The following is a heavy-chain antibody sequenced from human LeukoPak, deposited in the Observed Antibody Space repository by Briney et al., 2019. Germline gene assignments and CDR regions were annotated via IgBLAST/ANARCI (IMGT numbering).Heavy chain of an antibody. CDR1: GFTFSSYE. J-gene: IGHJ4*02. Sequence: QAGRSLRLSCAASGFTFSSYEMNWVRQAPGKGLEWVSYISSSGSTIYYADSMKGRFTISRDNAKNSLYLQMNSLRAEDTAVYYCASTRSGYLFDYWGQGTLVTVSS. V-gene: IGHV3-48*03. CDR2: ISSSGSTI. CDR3: ASTRSGYLFDY. D-gene: IGHD5-12*01.